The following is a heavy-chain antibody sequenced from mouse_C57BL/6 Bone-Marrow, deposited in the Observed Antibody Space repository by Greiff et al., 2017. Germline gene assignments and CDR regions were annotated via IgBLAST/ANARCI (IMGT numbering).Heavy chain of an antibody. CDR2: IDPSDSYT. Sequence: VQLQQPGAELVRPGTSVKLSCKASGYTFTSYWMHWVKQRPGQGLEWIGVIDPSDSYTNYNQKFKGKATLTVDTSSSTAYMQLSSLTSEDSAVYYCARRLPKDYWGQGTTLTVSS. CDR3: ARRLPKDY. V-gene: IGHV1-59*01. D-gene: IGHD2-10*01. CDR1: GYTFTSYW. J-gene: IGHJ2*01.